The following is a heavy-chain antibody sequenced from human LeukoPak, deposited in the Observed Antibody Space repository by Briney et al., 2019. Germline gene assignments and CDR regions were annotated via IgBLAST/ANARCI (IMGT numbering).Heavy chain of an antibody. V-gene: IGHV3-30*04. CDR1: GFTFSSYV. CDR2: ISYDVNNE. J-gene: IGHJ4*02. CDR3: AKDIGSYYDY. D-gene: IGHD3-10*01. Sequence: PGGSLRLSCAASGFTFSSYVMHWVRQAPGKGLELVAIISYDVNNEYYADSVKGRFTISRDNSKNTLYLEMNSLRAEDTAVYYCAKDIGSYYDYWGQGILVTVSS.